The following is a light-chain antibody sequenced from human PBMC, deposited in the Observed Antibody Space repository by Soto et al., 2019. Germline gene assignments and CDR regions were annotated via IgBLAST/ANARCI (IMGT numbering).Light chain of an antibody. CDR3: CSYAGSYTLV. V-gene: IGLV2-11*01. CDR1: SSDVGGSNY. Sequence: QSVLTQPRSVSGSPGQSVTISCTGTSSDVGGSNYVSWYQQHPGKAPKLMIYDVSKRPSGVPDRFSGSKSGNTASLTISGLQAEDEGDYYCCSYAGSYTLVFGGGTKVTVL. CDR2: DVS. J-gene: IGLJ2*01.